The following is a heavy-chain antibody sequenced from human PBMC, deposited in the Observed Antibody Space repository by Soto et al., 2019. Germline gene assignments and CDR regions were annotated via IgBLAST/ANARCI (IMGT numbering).Heavy chain of an antibody. D-gene: IGHD6-13*01. CDR2: IYHSGST. CDR3: ARDYGASWYNLDY. J-gene: IGHJ4*02. CDR1: RGSVRIGTYY. Sequence: SDTLSITCTVSRGSVRIGTYYWSWIRQPPGKGLEWIGDIYHSGSTKYNPSLGSRVTISVDKSKNQFSLKLSSVTAADTAVYYCARDYGASWYNLDYWGQGTLVTVSS. V-gene: IGHV4-61*01.